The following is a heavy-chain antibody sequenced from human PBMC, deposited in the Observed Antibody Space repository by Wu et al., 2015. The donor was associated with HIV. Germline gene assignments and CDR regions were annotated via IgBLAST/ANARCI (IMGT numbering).Heavy chain of an antibody. CDR1: GYTFVDYY. Sequence: VQLLQSGAEVKKPGASVMVSCKASGYTFVDYYIYWVRKTPGQGLEWMGWINPNRGGIKYAQKFQGRVTMTRDTAVSTAYMELNSLRSDDTAVYYCARLQSLHGLYSNADFWGQGTLVTVSS. V-gene: IGHV1-2*02. CDR2: INPNRGGI. CDR3: ARLQSLHGLYSNADF. D-gene: IGHD4-11*01. J-gene: IGHJ4*02.